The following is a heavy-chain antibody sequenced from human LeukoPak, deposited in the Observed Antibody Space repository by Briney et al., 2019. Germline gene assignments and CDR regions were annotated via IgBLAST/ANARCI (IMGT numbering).Heavy chain of an antibody. V-gene: IGHV4-34*01. J-gene: IGHJ5*02. Sequence: SXXVSLTCAVYGGSFSGYYWSWIRQPPGKGLEWIGEINHSGSTNYNPSLKSRVTISVDTSKNQFSLKLSSVTAADTAVYYCARVGSDRYGEENKNWFDPWGQGTLVTVSS. D-gene: IGHD4-17*01. CDR1: GGSFSGYY. CDR2: INHSGST. CDR3: ARVGSDRYGEENKNWFDP.